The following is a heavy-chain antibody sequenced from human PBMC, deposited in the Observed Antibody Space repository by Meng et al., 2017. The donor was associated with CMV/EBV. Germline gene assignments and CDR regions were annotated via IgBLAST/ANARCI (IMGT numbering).Heavy chain of an antibody. CDR2: IYYSRST. J-gene: IGHJ6*02. V-gene: IGHV4-59*01. Sequence: SETLSLTCTVSGGSISSYYWSWIRQPPGKGLEWIGYIYYSRSTNYNPSLKSRVTISVDTSKNQFSLKLSSVTAADTAVYYCARAFVDTAMVDYYYGMDVWGQGTTVTVSS. D-gene: IGHD5-18*01. CDR3: ARAFVDTAMVDYYYGMDV. CDR1: GGSISSYY.